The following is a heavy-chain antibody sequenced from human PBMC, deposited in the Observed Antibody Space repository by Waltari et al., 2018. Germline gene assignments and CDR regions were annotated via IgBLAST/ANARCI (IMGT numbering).Heavy chain of an antibody. D-gene: IGHD6-13*01. CDR3: AKDVKYSSSWYGGDYFDY. CDR1: GFTFSSYA. Sequence: EVQLVESGGGLVQPGGSLRLSCAASGFTFSSYAMSWVRQAPGQGLEWVSAISGSGGSTYYADSVKGRFTISRDNSKNTLYLQMNSLRAEDTAVYYCAKDVKYSSSWYGGDYFDYWGQGTLVTVSS. J-gene: IGHJ4*02. V-gene: IGHV3-23*04. CDR2: ISGSGGST.